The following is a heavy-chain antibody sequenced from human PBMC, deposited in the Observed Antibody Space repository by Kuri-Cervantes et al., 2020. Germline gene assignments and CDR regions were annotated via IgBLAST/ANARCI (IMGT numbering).Heavy chain of an antibody. D-gene: IGHD2-2*01. Sequence: SETLSLTCTVSGGSISSSNYYWGWIRQPPGKGLEWIGSIYYSGHTYYNPSLKSRVTISVDTSKNQFSLKLSSVTAADTAVYYCARGGSSTYYYYYYMDVWGKGTTVTVSS. CDR2: IYYSGHT. CDR1: GGSISSSNYY. CDR3: ARGGSSTYYYYYYMDV. J-gene: IGHJ6*03. V-gene: IGHV4-39*01.